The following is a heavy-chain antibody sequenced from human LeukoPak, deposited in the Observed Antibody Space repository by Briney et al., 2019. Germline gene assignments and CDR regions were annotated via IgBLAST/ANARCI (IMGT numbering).Heavy chain of an antibody. CDR1: GFTFSNAW. D-gene: IGHD3-10*01. V-gene: IGHV3-7*01. CDR2: IKQDGSEK. CDR3: ARDWFLVGY. J-gene: IGHJ4*02. Sequence: GGSLRLSCAASGFTFSNAWMSWVRQAPGKGLEWVAIIKQDGSEKYYVDSVKGRFTISRDNAKTSLYLQMNSLRVEDTAVYYCARDWFLVGYWGQGTLVTVSS.